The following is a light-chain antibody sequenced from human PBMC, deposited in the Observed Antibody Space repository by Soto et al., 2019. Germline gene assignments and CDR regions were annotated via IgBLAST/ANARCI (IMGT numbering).Light chain of an antibody. CDR2: VAS. V-gene: IGKV3-11*01. Sequence: IVLTQSAASLSLSPRERATLACMASQSVSSYLAWYQQKPGQSPRLLIYVASTRATGVPARFSGSGSGTEFTLPINSLEPEDFGVYYWQQSSAFGQGTKVEI. CDR1: QSVSSY. J-gene: IGKJ1*01. CDR3: QQSSA.